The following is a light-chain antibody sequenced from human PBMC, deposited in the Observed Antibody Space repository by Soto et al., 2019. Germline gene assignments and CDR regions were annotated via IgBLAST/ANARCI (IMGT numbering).Light chain of an antibody. J-gene: IGLJ2*01. CDR3: CSKAGTSTAV. CDR2: DVN. Sequence: QSALTQPRTVAGCPGQAVIIACTRSRSDVGRYDYVSWYQHHPGKAPKLLIYDVNKWPSGVPDRFSGSKSGNTASLSISGLQAEDEADYYCCSKAGTSTAVFGGGTKVTVL. V-gene: IGLV2-11*01. CDR1: RSDVGRYDY.